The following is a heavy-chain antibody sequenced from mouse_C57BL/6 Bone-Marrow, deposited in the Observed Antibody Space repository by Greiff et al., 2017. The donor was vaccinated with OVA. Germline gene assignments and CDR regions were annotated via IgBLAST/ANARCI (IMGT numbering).Heavy chain of an antibody. V-gene: IGHV5-17*01. CDR3: ARGAVVAHWYFDV. J-gene: IGHJ1*03. CDR2: ISSGSSTI. D-gene: IGHD1-1*01. CDR1: GFTFSDYG. Sequence: DVMLVESGGGLVKPGGSLTLSCAASGFTFSDYGMHWVRQAPEKGLEWVAYISSGSSTIYYADTVKGRFTLSRDNAKNTLFLQMTSLRSEDTAMYYCARGAVVAHWYFDVWGTGTTVTVSS.